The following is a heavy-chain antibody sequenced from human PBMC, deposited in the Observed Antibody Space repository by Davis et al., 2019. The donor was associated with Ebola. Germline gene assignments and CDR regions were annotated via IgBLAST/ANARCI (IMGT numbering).Heavy chain of an antibody. CDR3: ANGPKGGRLEY. Sequence: PPGSLTPSCAASTLSFRSSSMHCVRQASGNGLGSVRHIRRKANSYATPCGASVKGRFTISRDDSKNTLYLQMNSLRSEDTAVYYCANGPKGGRLEYWGQGTLVTVSS. D-gene: IGHD1-1*01. J-gene: IGHJ4*02. V-gene: IGHV3-73*01. CDR2: IRRKANSYAT. CDR1: TLSFRSSS.